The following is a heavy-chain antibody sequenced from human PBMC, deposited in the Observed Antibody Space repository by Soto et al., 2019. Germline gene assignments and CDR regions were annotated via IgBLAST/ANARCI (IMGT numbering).Heavy chain of an antibody. V-gene: IGHV4-34*01. CDR3: ARGRAERYNWNYDYYYYMDV. CDR1: GGSFSCYY. Sequence: SETLSLTCAVDGGSFSCYYWSWIRQPPGKGLEWIGEINHSGSTNYNPSLKSRVTISVDTSKNQFSLKLSSVTAADTAVYYCARGRAERYNWNYDYYYYMDVWGKGTTVTVSS. J-gene: IGHJ6*03. CDR2: INHSGST. D-gene: IGHD1-20*01.